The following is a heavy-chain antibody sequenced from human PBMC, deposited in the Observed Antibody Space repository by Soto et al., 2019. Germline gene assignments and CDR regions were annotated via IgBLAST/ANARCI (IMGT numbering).Heavy chain of an antibody. V-gene: IGHV3-66*01. J-gene: IGHJ4*02. D-gene: IGHD6-13*01. CDR3: ARSSVGAAADFYYFDY. CDR2: IYSGGST. Sequence: GGSLRLSCAASGFTFSSYAMSWVRQAPGKGLEWVSVIYSGGSTYYADSVKGRFTISRHNSKNTLYLQMNSLRAEDTAVYYCARSSVGAAADFYYFDYWGQGTLVTVSS. CDR1: GFTFSSYA.